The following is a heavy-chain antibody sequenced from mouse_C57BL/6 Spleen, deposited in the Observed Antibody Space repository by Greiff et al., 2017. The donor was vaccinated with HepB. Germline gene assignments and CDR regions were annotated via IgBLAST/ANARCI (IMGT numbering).Heavy chain of an antibody. D-gene: IGHD2-4*01. Sequence: VKLQESGAELARPGASVKLSCKASGYTFTSYGISWVKQRTGQGLEWIGEIYPRSGNTYYNEKFKGKATLTADKSSSTAYMELRSLTSEDSAVYFCARGGYDYDRYYAMDYWGQGTSVTVSS. J-gene: IGHJ4*01. CDR1: GYTFTSYG. V-gene: IGHV1-81*01. CDR2: IYPRSGNT. CDR3: ARGGYDYDRYYAMDY.